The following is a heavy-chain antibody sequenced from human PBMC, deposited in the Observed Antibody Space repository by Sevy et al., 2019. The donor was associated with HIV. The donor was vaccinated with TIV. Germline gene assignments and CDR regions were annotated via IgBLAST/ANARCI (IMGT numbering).Heavy chain of an antibody. D-gene: IGHD2-15*01. Sequence: GGSLRLSCAASGFTFSSYGMHWVRQAPGKGLEWVAFIRYDGSNKYYADSVKGRFTISRHNSKNTLYLQMNSLRAEDTAVYYCATSRYCSGGSCYGADYYYGMDVWGQGTTVTVSS. J-gene: IGHJ6*02. CDR1: GFTFSSYG. V-gene: IGHV3-30*02. CDR2: IRYDGSNK. CDR3: ATSRYCSGGSCYGADYYYGMDV.